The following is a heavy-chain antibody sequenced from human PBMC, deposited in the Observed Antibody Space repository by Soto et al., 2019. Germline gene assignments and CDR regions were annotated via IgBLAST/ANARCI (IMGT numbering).Heavy chain of an antibody. V-gene: IGHV4-39*01. D-gene: IGHD2-15*01. CDR1: GGSISSSSYY. CDR2: IYYSGST. CDR3: ARTSYCSGGSCYAAFDY. J-gene: IGHJ4*02. Sequence: SETLSLTCTVSGGSISSSSYYWGWIRQPPGKGLEWIGSIYYSGSTYYNPSLKSRVTISVDTSKNQFSLKLSSVTAADTAVYYCARTSYCSGGSCYAAFDYWGQGTLVTVPQ.